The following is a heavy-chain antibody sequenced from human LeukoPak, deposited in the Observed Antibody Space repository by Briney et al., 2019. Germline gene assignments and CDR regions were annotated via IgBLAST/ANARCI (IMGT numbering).Heavy chain of an antibody. CDR3: ARTSPPPIAAAGTIDY. CDR1: GGSISSGGYY. CDR2: IYYSGST. Sequence: SETLSLTCTVSGGSISSGGYYWSWIRQHPGKGLEWIGYIYYSGSTYYNPSLKSRVTISVGTSKNQFSLKLSSVTAADTAVYYCARTSPPPIAAAGTIDYWGQGTLVTVSS. V-gene: IGHV4-31*03. D-gene: IGHD6-13*01. J-gene: IGHJ4*02.